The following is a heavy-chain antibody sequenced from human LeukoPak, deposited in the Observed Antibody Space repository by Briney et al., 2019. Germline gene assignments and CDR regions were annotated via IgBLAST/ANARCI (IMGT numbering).Heavy chain of an antibody. Sequence: GRSLRRSCVGSGFTFSDYAIHWVRQAPGKGLEWVAVSSHDEVGKQFADSVEGRFTLSRDNSRDSVHLQMNRLRDEDTAVYYCAKDRGYGEHEPFESWGQGSLVTVSS. V-gene: IGHV3-30*18. J-gene: IGHJ4*02. CDR3: AKDRGYGEHEPFES. CDR2: SSHDEVGK. CDR1: GFTFSDYA. D-gene: IGHD4/OR15-4a*01.